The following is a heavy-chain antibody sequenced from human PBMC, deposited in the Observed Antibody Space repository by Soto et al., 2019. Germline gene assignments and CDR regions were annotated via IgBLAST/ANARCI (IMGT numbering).Heavy chain of an antibody. D-gene: IGHD3-22*01. CDR1: GFTFSSYE. CDR3: ARSGPYYYDSSGYSPGAFDI. CDR2: ISSSGSTI. J-gene: IGHJ3*02. V-gene: IGHV3-48*03. Sequence: EVQLVESGGGLVQPGGSLRLSCAASGFTFSSYEMNWVRQAPGKGLEWVSYISSSGSTIYYADSVKGRFTISRDNAKNSLYLQMNSLRAEDTAVYYCARSGPYYYDSSGYSPGAFDIWGQETMVTVSS.